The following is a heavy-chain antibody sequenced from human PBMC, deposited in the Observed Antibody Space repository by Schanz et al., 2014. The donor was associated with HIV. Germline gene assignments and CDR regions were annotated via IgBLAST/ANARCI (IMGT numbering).Heavy chain of an antibody. Sequence: QVQLVESGGGVVQPGGSLRLSCATSGFTFNIYGLHWVRQAPGKGLEWVAFMRYDGNKKEYGDSVKGRFTISRDNAKNSLYLQMNSLRVEDTAVYYCASRGGSSWYENWFDPWGQGTLVTVSS. CDR1: GFTFNIYG. CDR3: ASRGGSSWYENWFDP. V-gene: IGHV3-30*02. D-gene: IGHD6-13*01. J-gene: IGHJ5*02. CDR2: MRYDGNKK.